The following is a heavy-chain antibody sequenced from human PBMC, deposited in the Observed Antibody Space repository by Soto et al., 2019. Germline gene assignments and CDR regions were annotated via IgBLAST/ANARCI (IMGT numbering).Heavy chain of an antibody. J-gene: IGHJ4*02. CDR1: GFPFDDYA. CDR2: ISWNSNII. D-gene: IGHD2-15*01. CDR3: AKGGPAGFCSGGRCYFDY. Sequence: EVQLVESGGGLVQPGRSLRISCAASGFPFDDYAMHWVRRVPGKGLEWVSGISWNSNIIGYADSVKGRFTISRDNAKNSLYLQMNSLRPEDTALYYCAKGGPAGFCSGGRCYFDYWGQGTLVTVSS. V-gene: IGHV3-9*01.